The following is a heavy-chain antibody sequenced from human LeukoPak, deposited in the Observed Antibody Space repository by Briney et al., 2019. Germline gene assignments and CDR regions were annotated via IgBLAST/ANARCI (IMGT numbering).Heavy chain of an antibody. Sequence: ASVKVSCKASGYTFTGYYMHWVRQAPGQGLEWRGWINPNSGGTNYAQKFQGRVTMTRDTSISTAYMELSRLRSDDTAVYYCARFPDCSGGSCSKGGFDYWGQGTLVTVSS. V-gene: IGHV1-2*02. CDR2: INPNSGGT. D-gene: IGHD2-15*01. CDR3: ARFPDCSGGSCSKGGFDY. J-gene: IGHJ4*02. CDR1: GYTFTGYY.